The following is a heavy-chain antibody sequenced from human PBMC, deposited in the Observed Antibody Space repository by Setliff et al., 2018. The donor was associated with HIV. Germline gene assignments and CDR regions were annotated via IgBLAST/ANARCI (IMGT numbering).Heavy chain of an antibody. CDR2: IYHGGST. V-gene: IGHV4-4*02. J-gene: IGHJ6*02. D-gene: IGHD3-3*01. Sequence: SETLSLTCAVSGGSISSSNWWSWVRQPPGKGLEWIGEIYHGGSTNYNPSLKSRVTISVDKSKNQFSLKLTSVTAADAAVYYCARGGYVLQFLEWSPTYYYYGMDVWGQGTPVTVSS. CDR1: GGSISSSNW. CDR3: ARGGYVLQFLEWSPTYYYYGMDV.